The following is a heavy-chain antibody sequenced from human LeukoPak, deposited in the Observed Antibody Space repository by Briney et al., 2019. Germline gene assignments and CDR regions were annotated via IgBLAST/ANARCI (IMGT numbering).Heavy chain of an antibody. CDR3: ARGPGYCSSTSCPNWFDP. J-gene: IGHJ5*02. D-gene: IGHD2-2*01. CDR2: INHSGST. CDR1: GGSFSGYY. Sequence: PSETLSLTCAVYGGSFSGYYWSWIRQPPGKGLEWIGEINHSGSTNYNPSLKSRVTISVDTSKNQFSLKLSSVTAADTAVYYCARGPGYCSSTSCPNWFDPRGQGTLVTVSS. V-gene: IGHV4-34*01.